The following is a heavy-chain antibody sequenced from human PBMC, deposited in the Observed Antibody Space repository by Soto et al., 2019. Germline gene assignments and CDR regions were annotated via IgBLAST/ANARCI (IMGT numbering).Heavy chain of an antibody. D-gene: IGHD6-13*01. J-gene: IGHJ4*02. V-gene: IGHV4-34*01. CDR2: INHSGST. Sequence: QVQLQQWGAGLLKPSETLSLTCAVYGGSFSGYYWSWIRQPPGKGLEWIGEINHSGSTNYNPSLKSRVTISVDTSKNQFSPKLSSVTAADTAVYYCARGLKLAAAGTFFAYWGQGTLVTVSS. CDR3: ARGLKLAAAGTFFAY. CDR1: GGSFSGYY.